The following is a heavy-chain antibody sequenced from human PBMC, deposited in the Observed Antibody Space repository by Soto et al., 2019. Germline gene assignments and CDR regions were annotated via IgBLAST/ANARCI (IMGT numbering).Heavy chain of an antibody. V-gene: IGHV3-30*18. CDR1: GFTFSSYG. Sequence: HPGGSLRLSCAASGFTFSSYGMHWVRQAPGKELEWVAVISYDGSNKYYADSVKGRFTISRDNSKNTLYLQMNSLRAEDTAVYYCAKDHSSSWYYYYYYYGMDVWGQGTTVTVSS. CDR3: AKDHSSSWYYYYYYYGMDV. J-gene: IGHJ6*02. CDR2: ISYDGSNK. D-gene: IGHD6-13*01.